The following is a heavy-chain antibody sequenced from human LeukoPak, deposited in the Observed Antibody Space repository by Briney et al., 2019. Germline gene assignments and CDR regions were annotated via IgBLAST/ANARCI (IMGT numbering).Heavy chain of an antibody. CDR3: AVHLPGDYLDP. Sequence: ASVKVSYKASGYTFTIYDINWVRQAAGQGLEWMGWMNPDSGNTDFAQKFQGRVTMTRNTSISTAYMELSSLTSEDTAVYYCAVHLPGDYLDPWGQGTLVTASS. CDR2: MNPDSGNT. V-gene: IGHV1-8*01. D-gene: IGHD4-17*01. J-gene: IGHJ5*02. CDR1: GYTFTIYD.